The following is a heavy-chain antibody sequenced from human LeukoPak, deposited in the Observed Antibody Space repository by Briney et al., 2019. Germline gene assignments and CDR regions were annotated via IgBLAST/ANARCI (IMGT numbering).Heavy chain of an antibody. D-gene: IGHD5-18*01. V-gene: IGHV1-69*05. J-gene: IGHJ4*02. CDR3: ARVEGHQLLWSRGYSYGIDY. CDR1: GGTFSSYA. Sequence: GASVKVSCKASGGTFSSYAISWVRQAPGQGLEWMGGIIPIFGTANYAQKFQGRVTITTDESTSTAYMELSSLRAEDTAVYYCARVEGHQLLWSRGYSYGIDYWGQGTLVTVSS. CDR2: IIPIFGTA.